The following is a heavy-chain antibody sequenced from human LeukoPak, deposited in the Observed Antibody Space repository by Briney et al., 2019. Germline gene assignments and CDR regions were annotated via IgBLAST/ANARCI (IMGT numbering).Heavy chain of an antibody. CDR3: AREGGHSSGYHPPFDY. Sequence: PGGSLRLSCAASGFTFSSYEMNWVRQAPGKGLEWVSYISSSGSTIYYADSVKGRFTISRDNAKNSLYLQMNSLRAEDTAVYYCAREGGHSSGYHPPFDYWGQGTLATVSS. J-gene: IGHJ4*02. CDR1: GFTFSSYE. CDR2: ISSSGSTI. V-gene: IGHV3-48*03. D-gene: IGHD3-22*01.